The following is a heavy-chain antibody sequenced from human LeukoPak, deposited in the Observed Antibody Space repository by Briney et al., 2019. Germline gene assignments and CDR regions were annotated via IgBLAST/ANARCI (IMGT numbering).Heavy chain of an antibody. Sequence: PSETLSLTCAVYGGSFSGYYWSWIRQPPGKGLEWIGEINHSGSTNYNPSLKSRVTISVDTSKNQFSLKLSSVTAADTAVYYCARGRRYFDWLSVLASDAFDIWGQGTMVTVSS. CDR1: GGSFSGYY. V-gene: IGHV4-34*01. CDR2: INHSGST. D-gene: IGHD3-9*01. J-gene: IGHJ3*02. CDR3: ARGRRYFDWLSVLASDAFDI.